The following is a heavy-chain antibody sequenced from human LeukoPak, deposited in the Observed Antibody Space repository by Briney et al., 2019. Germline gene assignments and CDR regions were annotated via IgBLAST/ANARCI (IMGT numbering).Heavy chain of an antibody. V-gene: IGHV4-39*07. CDR3: ARESTYYDSSGHLDY. CDR1: GGSVSSGSYY. Sequence: SETLSLTCTVSGGSVSSGSYYWGWIRQPPGKGLEWIGSIYYNGNTYCNPSLKSRVTISVDTSKNQFSLKLSSVTAADTAVYYCARESTYYDSSGHLDYWGQGTLVTVSS. D-gene: IGHD3-22*01. J-gene: IGHJ4*02. CDR2: IYYNGNT.